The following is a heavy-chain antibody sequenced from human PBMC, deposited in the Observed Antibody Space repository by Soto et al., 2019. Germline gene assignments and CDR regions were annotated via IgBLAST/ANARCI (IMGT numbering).Heavy chain of an antibody. Sequence: GALRLSCAASGFTFSSYAMSWVRQAPGKGLEWVSAISGCGGSTYYADSVKGRFTISRDKSKNTLYLQMSSLRAEDTAVYYCAKDRPPFRRIAYLGWPIYNWFDPWGKGTLVTVSS. D-gene: IGHD3-3*01. CDR2: ISGCGGST. J-gene: IGHJ5*02. CDR1: GFTFSSYA. CDR3: AKDRPPFRRIAYLGWPIYNWFDP. V-gene: IGHV3-23*01.